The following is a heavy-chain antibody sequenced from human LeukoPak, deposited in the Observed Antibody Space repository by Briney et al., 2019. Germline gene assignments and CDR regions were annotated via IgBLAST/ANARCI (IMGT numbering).Heavy chain of an antibody. D-gene: IGHD6-13*01. CDR2: INHSGST. CDR1: GGSFSGYY. J-gene: IGHJ4*02. Sequence: PSETLSLTCAVYGGSFSGYYWSWIRQPPGKGLEWIGEINHSGSTNYNPSLKSRVTISVDTSKNQFSPKLSSVTAADTAVYYCARALTRGSWYSYSGYFDYWGQGTLVTVSS. V-gene: IGHV4-34*01. CDR3: ARALTRGSWYSYSGYFDY.